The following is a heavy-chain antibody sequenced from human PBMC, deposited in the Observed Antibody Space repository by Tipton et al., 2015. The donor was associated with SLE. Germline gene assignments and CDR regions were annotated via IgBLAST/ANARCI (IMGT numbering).Heavy chain of an antibody. V-gene: IGHV3-7*05. CDR1: GFTLSDYW. D-gene: IGHD3-22*01. Sequence: SLRLSCAASGFTLSDYWMTWVRQAPGKGLEWVANMKEDGSEKYYVDSVKGRFTISRDNSKNSLYLQMNSLRTEDTALYYCAKATYDPLAGIDSWGQGNLVTVSS. CDR2: MKEDGSEK. CDR3: AKATYDPLAGIDS. J-gene: IGHJ4*02.